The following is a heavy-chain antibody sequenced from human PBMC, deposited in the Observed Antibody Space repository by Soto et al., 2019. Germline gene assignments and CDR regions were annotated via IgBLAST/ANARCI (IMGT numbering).Heavy chain of an antibody. Sequence: ASVKVSCKASGYTFTTYFMHWVRQAPGQGLEWMGIINPSGGSTSYAQKFQGRVTMTRDTSTSTVYMELSSLRSDDTAVYYCAREESPYSFDTSGYFYSAQDYWGQGTLVTVSS. CDR3: AREESPYSFDTSGYFYSAQDY. CDR1: GYTFTTYF. V-gene: IGHV1-46*01. D-gene: IGHD3-22*01. J-gene: IGHJ4*02. CDR2: INPSGGST.